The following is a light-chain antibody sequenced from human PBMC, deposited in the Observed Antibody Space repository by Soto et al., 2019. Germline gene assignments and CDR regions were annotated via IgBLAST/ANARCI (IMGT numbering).Light chain of an antibody. V-gene: IGKV1-33*01. CDR3: QQYDHLPRT. CDR2: DAS. Sequence: DIQLIQSPSSLSASVGDRVTITCQASQEISNYLNWYQQKPGKAPKLLIYDASNLERGVPSRFSGRGSGTDFTFTISSLQPEDFATYDCQQYDHLPRTFGRGTNVEIK. J-gene: IGKJ1*01. CDR1: QEISNY.